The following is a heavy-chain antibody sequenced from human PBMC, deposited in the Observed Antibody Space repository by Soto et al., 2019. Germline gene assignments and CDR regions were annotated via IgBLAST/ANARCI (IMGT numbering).Heavy chain of an antibody. CDR1: GGTFSSYA. D-gene: IGHD3-22*01. CDR2: IIPIFGTA. Sequence: GASVKVSFKASGGTFSSYAISWVRQAPGQGLEWMGGIIPIFGTANYAQKFQGRVTITADESTSTAYMELSSLRSEDTAVYYCARVGGLMDDSSGYSADNWFDPWGQGTLVTVSS. CDR3: ARVGGLMDDSSGYSADNWFDP. J-gene: IGHJ5*02. V-gene: IGHV1-69*13.